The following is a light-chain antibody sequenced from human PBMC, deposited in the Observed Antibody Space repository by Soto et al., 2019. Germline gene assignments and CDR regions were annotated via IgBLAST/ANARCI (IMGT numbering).Light chain of an antibody. CDR2: DSS. V-gene: IGKV1-5*01. CDR3: QHYNSDPWT. Sequence: DIEMTQSTSTLSASVGDRVTITCRASQTIRRWLAGYQQRPGKAPKVLIYDSSTLESGVPARFSGRGSETEFTLTISSLQPEDSATYYCQHYNSDPWTFGQGNKVEIK. CDR1: QTIRRW. J-gene: IGKJ1*01.